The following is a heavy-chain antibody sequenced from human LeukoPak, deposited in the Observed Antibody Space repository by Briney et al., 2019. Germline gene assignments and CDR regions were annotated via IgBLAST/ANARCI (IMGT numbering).Heavy chain of an antibody. CDR2: ISAYNGNT. V-gene: IGHV1-18*04. Sequence: ASVKVSCTASGYTFTSYDISWVRQAPGQGLEWMGWISAYNGNTNYAQTLQGRVTMTTDTSTSTAYMELRSLRSDDTAVYYCASLEVRGNYGMDVWGQGTTVTVSS. CDR1: GYTFTSYD. CDR3: ASLEVRGNYGMDV. D-gene: IGHD3-10*01. J-gene: IGHJ6*02.